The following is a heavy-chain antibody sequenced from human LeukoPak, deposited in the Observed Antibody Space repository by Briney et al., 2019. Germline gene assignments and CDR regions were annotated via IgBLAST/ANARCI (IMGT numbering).Heavy chain of an antibody. D-gene: IGHD3-22*01. V-gene: IGHV3-33*01. CDR1: GFTFGSYG. CDR2: IWYDGSNK. CDR3: ARGRDSSGYYYVPDFDY. J-gene: IGHJ4*02. Sequence: PGGSLRLSCAASGFTFGSYGMHWVRQAPGKGLEWVAVIWYDGSNKYYADSVKGRFTISRDNSKNTLYLQMNSLRAEDTAVYYCARGRDSSGYYYVPDFDYWGQGTLVTVSS.